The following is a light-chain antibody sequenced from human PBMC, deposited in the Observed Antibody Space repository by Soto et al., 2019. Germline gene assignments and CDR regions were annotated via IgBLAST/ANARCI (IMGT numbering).Light chain of an antibody. Sequence: ERVMTQSPSTLSVSPGERATLSCRASQSVSTNLAWYQQKPGQAPELLIYGASTRATGVPGRFSGSGSGTEFTLTISSLQSEDSAVYCCQQYKYWPSLTFGPGTKVEIK. CDR1: QSVSTN. V-gene: IGKV3-15*01. CDR2: GAS. CDR3: QQYKYWPSLT. J-gene: IGKJ1*01.